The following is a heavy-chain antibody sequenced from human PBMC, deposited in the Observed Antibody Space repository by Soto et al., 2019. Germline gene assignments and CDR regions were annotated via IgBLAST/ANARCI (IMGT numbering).Heavy chain of an antibody. CDR3: ARAGDKKGYYYYMDV. CDR1: GYTFTSYG. J-gene: IGHJ6*03. Sequence: GASVKVSCKASGYTFTSYGISWVRQAPGQGLEWMGWISAYNGNTNYAQKLQGRVTMTTDTSTSTAYMELRSLRSDDTAVYYCARAGDKKGYYYYMDVWGKGTTVTVSS. V-gene: IGHV1-18*01. CDR2: ISAYNGNT.